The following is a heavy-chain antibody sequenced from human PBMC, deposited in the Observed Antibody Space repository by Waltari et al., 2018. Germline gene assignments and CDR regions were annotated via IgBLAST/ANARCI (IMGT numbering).Heavy chain of an antibody. CDR3: ARHAGWYCSGGSCYSRYYYYYMDV. D-gene: IGHD2-15*01. CDR1: GYSFTSYW. J-gene: IGHJ6*03. Sequence: EVQLVQSGAEVKKPGESLKISCKGSGYSFTSYWIGWVRQMPGKGLEWMGIIYPGDSDTRYSPSFQGQVTISADKSISTAYLQWSSLKASDTAMYYCARHAGWYCSGGSCYSRYYYYYMDVWGKGTTVTVSS. V-gene: IGHV5-51*01. CDR2: IYPGDSDT.